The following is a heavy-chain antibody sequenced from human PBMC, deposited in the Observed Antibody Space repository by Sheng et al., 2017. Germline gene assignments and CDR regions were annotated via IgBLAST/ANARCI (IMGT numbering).Heavy chain of an antibody. D-gene: IGHD3-10*01. CDR3: ARGYYYGSGSYYNV. J-gene: IGHJ4*02. Sequence: QLQLQESGPGLVKPSETLSLTCTVSGGSISSSSYYWGWIRQPPGKGLEWIGSIYYSGSTYYNPSLKSRVTISVDTSKNQFSLKLSSVTAADTAVYYCARGYYYGSGSYYNVWGQGTLVTVSS. CDR2: IYYSGST. V-gene: IGHV4-39*07. CDR1: GGSISSSSYY.